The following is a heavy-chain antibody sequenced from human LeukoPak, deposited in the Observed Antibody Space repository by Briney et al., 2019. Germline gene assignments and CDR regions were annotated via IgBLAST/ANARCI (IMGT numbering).Heavy chain of an antibody. D-gene: IGHD5-18*01. CDR1: GFTVSSNY. Sequence: LAGGSLRLSCAASGFTVSSNYMSWVRQAPGKGLEWVSVIYSGGSTYYADSVKGRFTISRDNSKNTLYLQMNSLRAEDTAVYYCAKLGQGGYSYDYLPYYFDYWGQGTLVTVSS. CDR3: AKLGQGGYSYDYLPYYFDY. CDR2: IYSGGST. V-gene: IGHV3-53*05. J-gene: IGHJ4*02.